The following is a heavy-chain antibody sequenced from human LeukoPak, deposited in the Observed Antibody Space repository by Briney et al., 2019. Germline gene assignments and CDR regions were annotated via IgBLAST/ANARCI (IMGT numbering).Heavy chain of an antibody. D-gene: IGHD4-11*01. V-gene: IGHV3-21*01. CDR1: GFTFSSYS. CDR3: ARDNYGSDYYYGMDV. CDR2: ISSSSSYI. J-gene: IGHJ6*02. Sequence: PGGSLRLSCAASGFTFSSYSMNWVRQAPGKGLEGVSSISSSSSYIYYADSVKGRFTVSRDNAKNSLYLQMNSLRAEDTAVYYCARDNYGSDYYYGMDVWGQGTTVTVSS.